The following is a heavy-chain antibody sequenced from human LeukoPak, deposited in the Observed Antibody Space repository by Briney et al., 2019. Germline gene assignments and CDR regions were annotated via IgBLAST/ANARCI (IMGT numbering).Heavy chain of an antibody. D-gene: IGHD3-10*01. CDR3: ARGYGSGSYLHAFDI. CDR2: ISAYNGNT. V-gene: IGHV1-18*01. CDR1: GYIFISYG. J-gene: IGHJ3*02. Sequence: ASVKVSCKASGYIFISYGISWVRQAPGQGLEWMGWISAYNGNTNYAQKLQGRVTMTTDTSTNTAYMELRSLRSDDTAVYYCARGYGSGSYLHAFDIWGQGTMVTVSS.